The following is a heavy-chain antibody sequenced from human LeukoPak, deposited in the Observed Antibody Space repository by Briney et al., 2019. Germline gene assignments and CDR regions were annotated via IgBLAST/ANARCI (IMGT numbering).Heavy chain of an antibody. CDR2: INQDGREK. J-gene: IGHJ4*02. V-gene: IGHV3-7*01. CDR1: RFTFSIYG. CDR3: GSPRRGY. Sequence: GGSLRLSCAASRFTFSIYGMSWVRQAPGKGLEWVANINQDGREKYYVDSVKGRFTISRDNAKNSLYLQMNSLRAEDTAVYFCGSPRRGYWGQGTLVTVSS.